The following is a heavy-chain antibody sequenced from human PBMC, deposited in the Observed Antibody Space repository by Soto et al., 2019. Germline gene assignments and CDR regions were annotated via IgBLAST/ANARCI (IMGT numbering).Heavy chain of an antibody. D-gene: IGHD3-9*01. CDR1: GFTFSSYA. Sequence: GGSLRLSCAACGFTFSSYAMSWVRQAPGKGLEWVSAIIGSGGRTYYAVSVNVWFTISRYNTNNTLYRQMNSLRAEDTVVSYCANDLGYSNIVTGYFYYWGHGTLVTVSS. V-gene: IGHV3-23*01. J-gene: IGHJ4*01. CDR3: ANDLGYSNIVTGYFYY. CDR2: IIGSGGRT.